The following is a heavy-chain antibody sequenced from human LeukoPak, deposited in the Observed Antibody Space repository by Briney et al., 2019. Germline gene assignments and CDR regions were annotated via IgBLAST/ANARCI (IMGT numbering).Heavy chain of an antibody. CDR3: ARKAAAGRSAFDY. Sequence: PGRSPRLSCAASGFTFSSYGMHWVRQAPGKGLEWVAVIWYDGSNKYYADSVKGRFTISRDNSKNTLYLQMNSLRAEDTAVYYCARKAAAGRSAFDYWGQGTLVTVSS. V-gene: IGHV3-33*01. J-gene: IGHJ4*02. D-gene: IGHD6-13*01. CDR1: GFTFSSYG. CDR2: IWYDGSNK.